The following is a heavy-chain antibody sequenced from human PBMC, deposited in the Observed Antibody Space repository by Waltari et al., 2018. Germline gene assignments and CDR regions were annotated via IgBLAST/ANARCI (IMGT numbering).Heavy chain of an antibody. J-gene: IGHJ3*02. V-gene: IGHV3-11*04. CDR2: ISSSGSTI. CDR3: ARFSARAFDI. Sequence: QVQLVESGGGLVKPGGSRRLPCAADRCTFSDYYLRWIRQAPGKGLEWVSYISSSGSTIYYADSVKGRFTISRDNAKNSLYLQMNSLRAEDTAVYYCARFSARAFDIWGQGTMVTVSS. CDR1: RCTFSDYY.